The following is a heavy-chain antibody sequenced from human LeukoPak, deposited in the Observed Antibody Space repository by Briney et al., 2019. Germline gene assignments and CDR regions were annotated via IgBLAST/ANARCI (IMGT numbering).Heavy chain of an antibody. CDR3: ARFKPYYYYMDI. Sequence: SETLSLTCVVHRGSFSGSYWSWIRQSPGKGLEWIGEIDHIGTTNYNPSLKSRVTIPLDTSKNQFSLKLTSVTAADTAVYYCARFKPYYYYMDIWGNGTSVTVSS. V-gene: IGHV4-34*01. CDR1: RGSFSGSY. CDR2: IDHIGTT. J-gene: IGHJ6*03.